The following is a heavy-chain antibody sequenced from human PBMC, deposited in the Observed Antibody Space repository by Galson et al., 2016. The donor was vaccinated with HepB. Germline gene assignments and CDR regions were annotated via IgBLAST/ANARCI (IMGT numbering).Heavy chain of an antibody. V-gene: IGHV3-53*01. J-gene: IGHJ5*02. D-gene: IGHD5-12*01. CDR3: AGVPGFS. CDR2: IYSGGTT. CDR1: GFTVTTNY. Sequence: SLRLSCAASGFTVTTNYMSWVRQAPGKGLEWVSFIYSGGTTYYADSVKGRFTIPRDSSTNTLYLQMNSLIAEDTAVYYCAGVPGFSWGQGTLVTVSS.